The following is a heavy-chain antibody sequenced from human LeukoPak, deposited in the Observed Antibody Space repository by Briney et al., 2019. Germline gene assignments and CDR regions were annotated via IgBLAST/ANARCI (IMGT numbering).Heavy chain of an antibody. D-gene: IGHD1-26*01. CDR2: ISYDGSNK. CDR1: GSTFSSYG. V-gene: IGHV3-30*18. J-gene: IGHJ4*02. Sequence: GGSLRLSCAASGSTFSSYGMHWVRQAPGKGLEWVAVISYDGSNKYYADSVKGRFTITRDNSKNTLYLQMNSLRAEDTAVYYCAKAIVGATTGDYWGQGTQVTVSS. CDR3: AKAIVGATTGDY.